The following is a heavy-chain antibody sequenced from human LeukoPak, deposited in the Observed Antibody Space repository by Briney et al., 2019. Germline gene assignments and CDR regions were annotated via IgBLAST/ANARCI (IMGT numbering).Heavy chain of an antibody. CDR2: ISYDGSNK. V-gene: IGHV3-30*18. Sequence: PGGSLRLSCAASGFTFSSYGMHWVRQAPGKGLEWVAVISYDGSNKYYADSVKGRFTISRDNSKNTLYLQMNSLRAEDTAVYYCAKLHAVVTPVVDYWGQGTLVTVSS. CDR3: AKLHAVVTPVVDY. D-gene: IGHD4-23*01. J-gene: IGHJ4*02. CDR1: GFTFSSYG.